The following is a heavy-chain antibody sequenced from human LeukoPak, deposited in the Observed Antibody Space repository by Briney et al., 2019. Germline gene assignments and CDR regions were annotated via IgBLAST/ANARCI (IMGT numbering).Heavy chain of an antibody. CDR1: GFTFSSYS. Sequence: TGGSLRLSCAACGFTFSSYSMNWVRQAPGKGLEWVSSICSSSSYIYYADSVKGRFTISRDNAKNSLYLQMNSLRAEDTAVYYCARVGPLDSSGWGDAFDIWGQGTMVTVSS. D-gene: IGHD6-19*01. V-gene: IGHV3-21*01. CDR2: ICSSSSYI. CDR3: ARVGPLDSSGWGDAFDI. J-gene: IGHJ3*02.